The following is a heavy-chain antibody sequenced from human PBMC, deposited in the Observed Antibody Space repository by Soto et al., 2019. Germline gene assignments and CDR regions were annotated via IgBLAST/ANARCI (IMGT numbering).Heavy chain of an antibody. Sequence: GASVKVSCKASGYSFTSYPMHWVRQAPGQRLEWMGWINAGNGNTKYSQKFQGRLSISGDTSASTAYMELSSLRYEDTAVYYCARIPFSPGIAAAGMGLYYYYGMDVWGQGTTVTVSS. J-gene: IGHJ6*02. D-gene: IGHD6-13*01. CDR1: GYSFTSYP. CDR3: ARIPFSPGIAAAGMGLYYYYGMDV. V-gene: IGHV1-3*01. CDR2: INAGNGNT.